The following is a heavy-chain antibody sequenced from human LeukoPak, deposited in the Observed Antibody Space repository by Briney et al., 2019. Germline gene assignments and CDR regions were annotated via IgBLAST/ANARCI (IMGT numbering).Heavy chain of an antibody. CDR3: ARVYNSYYYYMDV. V-gene: IGHV1-18*01. J-gene: IGHJ6*03. D-gene: IGHD1-14*01. CDR1: GYTFDIYG. Sequence: ASVKVSFKAAGYTFDIYGIGWVRQAPGQGLEWMGWIATYNGKTDYAQNLQGRVTMTTDLSTGTAYMELRSLRSDDTAVYYCARVYNSYYYYMDVWGKGTPVTVSS. CDR2: IATYNGKT.